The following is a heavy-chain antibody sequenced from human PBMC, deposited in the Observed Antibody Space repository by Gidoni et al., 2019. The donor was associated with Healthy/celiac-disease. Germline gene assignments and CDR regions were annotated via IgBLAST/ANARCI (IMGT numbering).Heavy chain of an antibody. CDR2: INHSGST. CDR3: ARGIRYGSGSIERRNYYYGMDV. V-gene: IGHV4-34*01. CDR1: GGSFSGYY. J-gene: IGHJ6*02. D-gene: IGHD3-10*01. Sequence: QVQLQQWGAGLLKPSETLSLTCAVYGGSFSGYYWSWVRQPPGKGLEWIGEINHSGSTNYNPSLKSRVTISVDTSKNQFSLKLSSVTAADTAVYYCARGIRYGSGSIERRNYYYGMDVWGQGTTVTVSS.